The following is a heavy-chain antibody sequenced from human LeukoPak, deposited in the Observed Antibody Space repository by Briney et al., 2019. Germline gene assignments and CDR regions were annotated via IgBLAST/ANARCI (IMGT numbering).Heavy chain of an antibody. Sequence: GGSLRLSCVASGLSVSSNYMSWVRQAPGKGLEWVASIKEDGSQKYYVDSVKGRFTISRDNTKNSLYLQMNFLRAEDTAVYYCARGLPRIGAFFDYWGQGAPVTVSS. CDR2: IKEDGSQK. J-gene: IGHJ4*02. CDR3: ARGLPRIGAFFDY. V-gene: IGHV3-7*05. CDR1: GLSVSSNY.